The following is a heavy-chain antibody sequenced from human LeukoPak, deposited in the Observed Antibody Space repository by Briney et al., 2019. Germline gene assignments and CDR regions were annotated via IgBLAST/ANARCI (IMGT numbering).Heavy chain of an antibody. CDR1: GGSISSSSYY. J-gene: IGHJ3*02. D-gene: IGHD1-20*01. CDR2: IYYSGST. CDR3: ARRYDFALGIDAFDI. Sequence: SETLSLTCTVFGGSISSSSYYWGWIRQPPGKGLEWIGSIYYSGSTYYNPSLKSRVTISVDTSKNQFSLKLGSVTAADTAVYYCARRYDFALGIDAFDIWGQGTMVTVSS. V-gene: IGHV4-39*01.